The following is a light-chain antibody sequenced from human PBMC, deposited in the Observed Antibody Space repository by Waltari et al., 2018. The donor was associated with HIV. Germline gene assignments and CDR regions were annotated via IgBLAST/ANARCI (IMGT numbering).Light chain of an antibody. J-gene: IGLJ1*01. CDR2: EVT. V-gene: IGLV2-8*01. CDR3: GSYVSNSNFV. CDR1: SSDVGGYDY. Sequence: QSALTQPPSASGSPGQSVTISCTGTSSDVGGYDYVSWYQHHPGKAPKLMIYEVTKRPWGVPDRFFGSKSGNTASLTVSGLQAEDEADYYCGSYVSNSNFVFGTGTKVTVL.